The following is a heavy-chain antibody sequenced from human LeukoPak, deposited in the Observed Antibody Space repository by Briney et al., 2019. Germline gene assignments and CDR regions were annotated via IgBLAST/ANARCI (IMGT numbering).Heavy chain of an antibody. CDR3: AKTGYSSSSHFGETWFDH. D-gene: IGHD6-13*01. V-gene: IGHV1-2*02. J-gene: IGHJ5*02. Sequence: ASVTLSFKASGYTFTVYYMHWVRQAPGQGLEWMGWINTSSGGTNYAQKFQGRVTMTRDTSISTAYMELSRLRSDDTAVYYCAKTGYSSSSHFGETWFDHWGQGTLVTVSS. CDR2: INTSSGGT. CDR1: GYTFTVYY.